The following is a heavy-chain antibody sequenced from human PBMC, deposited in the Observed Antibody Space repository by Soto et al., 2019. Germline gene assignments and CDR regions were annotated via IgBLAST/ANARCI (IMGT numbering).Heavy chain of an antibody. V-gene: IGHV4-31*03. D-gene: IGHD3-16*01. CDR3: AREKIRASFDY. CDR1: GGSISSGGYY. J-gene: IGHJ4*02. Sequence: SETLSLTCTVSGGSISSGGYYWSWIRQHPGKGLEWIGYIYYSGSTYYNPSLKSRVTISVDTSKNQFSLKLSSVTAADTAVYYCAREKIRASFDYWGQGTLVTVSS. CDR2: IYYSGST.